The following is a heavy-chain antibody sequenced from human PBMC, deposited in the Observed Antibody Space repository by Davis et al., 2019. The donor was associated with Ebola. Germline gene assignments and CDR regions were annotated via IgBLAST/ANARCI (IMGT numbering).Heavy chain of an antibody. V-gene: IGHV3-21*04. CDR3: AKEARDVAV. D-gene: IGHD6-19*01. J-gene: IGHJ4*02. CDR2: ISDSSSYI. CDR1: GFNFGSYS. Sequence: GESLKISCAASGFNFGSYSMNWVRQAPGKGLEWVSSISDSSSYIYYGDSVKGRFTISRDNAKNSLYLQMNSLRAEDTAVYYCAKEARDVAVWGQGTLVTVSS.